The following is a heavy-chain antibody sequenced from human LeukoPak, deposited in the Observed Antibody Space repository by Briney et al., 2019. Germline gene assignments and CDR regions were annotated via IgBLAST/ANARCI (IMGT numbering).Heavy chain of an antibody. D-gene: IGHD6-13*01. CDR3: ARLKDIAAAGYDLNYYYYGMDV. Sequence: GSSVKVSCKASGGTFSSYAISWVRQAPGQGLEWMGGIIPIFGTANYAQKFQGRVTITADESTSTAYMELSSLRSEDTAVYYCARLKDIAAAGYDLNYYYYGMDVWGQGTTVTVPS. CDR1: GGTFSSYA. CDR2: IIPIFGTA. V-gene: IGHV1-69*01. J-gene: IGHJ6*02.